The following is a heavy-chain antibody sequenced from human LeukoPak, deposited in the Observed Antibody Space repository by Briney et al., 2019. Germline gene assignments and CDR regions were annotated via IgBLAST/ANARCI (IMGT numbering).Heavy chain of an antibody. CDR1: GGSINNYY. Sequence: NPSETLSLTCTVSGGSINNYYWSWIRQPPGKGPEWIGYIYYSGTTSYNPSLTSRVTISIHTSKNQFSLKLTSGTAADTAVYYCAKHDPSKNGAYDIWGQGAMVTVSS. D-gene: IGHD4-11*01. J-gene: IGHJ3*02. CDR2: IYYSGTT. CDR3: AKHDPSKNGAYDI. V-gene: IGHV4-59*08.